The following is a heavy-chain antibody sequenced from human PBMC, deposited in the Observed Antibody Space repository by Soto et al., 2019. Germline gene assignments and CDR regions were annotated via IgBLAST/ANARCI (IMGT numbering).Heavy chain of an antibody. J-gene: IGHJ6*02. V-gene: IGHV3-33*01. D-gene: IGHD5-18*01. CDR2: IWCDGSNK. CDR1: GFTLSSYG. CDR3: EISQDTPMVLCFPDYYYYVVNV. Sequence: GGSLRLSCAASGFTLSSYGLHWVRQAPGKGQEWVAAIWCDGSNKYYADSVKGRFTISRDNSKNTLYLQMNSLRAEDTAVYYYEISQDTPMVLCFPDYYYYVVNVWDQGAT.